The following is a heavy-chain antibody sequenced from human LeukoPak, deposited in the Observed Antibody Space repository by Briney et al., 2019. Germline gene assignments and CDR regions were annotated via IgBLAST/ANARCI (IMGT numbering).Heavy chain of an antibody. CDR3: ARSGSSWANWFDP. V-gene: IGHV4-59*11. Sequence: SETLSLTCTGSGCSISSHYWSWIRHPPGKGLEGIGYIYYSGSTNYNPSLKSRVTISVDTSNNQFSLKLSSVTAADTAVYYCARSGSSWANWFDPWGQGTLVTVSS. CDR2: IYYSGST. J-gene: IGHJ5*02. CDR1: GCSISSHY. D-gene: IGHD6-13*01.